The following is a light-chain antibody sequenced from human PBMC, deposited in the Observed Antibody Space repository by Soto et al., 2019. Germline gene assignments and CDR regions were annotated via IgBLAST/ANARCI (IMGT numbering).Light chain of an antibody. V-gene: IGKV3-20*01. CDR3: QQYGGSPPIT. CDR1: QSVSSTY. J-gene: IGKJ5*01. Sequence: VLTQSPGTLSLSPGERATLSCRASQSVSSTYLAWYQHKPGQAPRLLIYGASRRATGIPDRFSGSGSGTDFTLTISRLEPEDFAGYYCQQYGGSPPITFGQGTRLEIK. CDR2: GAS.